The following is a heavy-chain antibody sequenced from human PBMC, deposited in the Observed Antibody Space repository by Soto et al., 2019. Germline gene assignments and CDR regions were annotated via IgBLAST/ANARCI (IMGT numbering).Heavy chain of an antibody. J-gene: IGHJ4*02. CDR2: INPILSMS. V-gene: IGHV1-69*02. D-gene: IGHD3-10*01. CDR3: ATSYGSGYRAFDY. CDR1: GDTFAFHS. Sequence: QVQLVQSGAAVKRPGSSVKVSCKASGDTFAFHSINWVRQAPGLGLGWMGRINPILSMSNYAQRFQGRVTMTADKSTSTAYMVLSSLRSEDTAIYYCATSYGSGYRAFDYWGQGALVTVSS.